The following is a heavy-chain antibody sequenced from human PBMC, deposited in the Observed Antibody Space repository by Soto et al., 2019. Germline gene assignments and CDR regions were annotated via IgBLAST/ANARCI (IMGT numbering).Heavy chain of an antibody. CDR3: VRQPIATRALYGMDF. CDR2: TYYRSKLNY. V-gene: IGHV6-1*01. CDR1: GDSVSANSAA. J-gene: IGHJ6*02. Sequence: PSQTLSLTYGLSGDSVSANSAAGNWIRQSPARGLEWLGRTYYRSKLNYDYAESVKSRMTITPDTSNNQFSLQLNSVTPEETAVYYCVRQPIATRALYGMDFWGQGTRVTVSS.